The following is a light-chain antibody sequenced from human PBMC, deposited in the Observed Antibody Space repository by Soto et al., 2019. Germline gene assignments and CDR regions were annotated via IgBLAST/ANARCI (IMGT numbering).Light chain of an antibody. CDR3: AAWDDSLSGFYV. Sequence: QSALTQPRSVSGSPGQSVTISCSGSSSNIGSNYVYWYQQLPGTAPKLLIYRNNQRPSGVPDRFSGSKSGTSASLAISGLRSEDEADYYCAAWDDSLSGFYVFGTGTKVTV. J-gene: IGLJ1*01. CDR1: SSNIGSNY. V-gene: IGLV1-47*01. CDR2: RNN.